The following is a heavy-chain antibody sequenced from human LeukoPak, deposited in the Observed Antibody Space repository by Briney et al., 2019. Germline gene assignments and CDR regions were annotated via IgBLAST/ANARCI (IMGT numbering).Heavy chain of an antibody. V-gene: IGHV4-39*07. CDR1: GGSISSSSYY. Sequence: SETLSLTCTVSGGSISSSSYYWGWIRQPPGKGLEWIGSIYYSGSTYYNPSLKSRVTISVDTSKNQFSLKLSSVTAADTAVYYCARSLSMAPDVWGKGTTVTVSS. J-gene: IGHJ6*04. D-gene: IGHD2-21*01. CDR2: IYYSGST. CDR3: ARSLSMAPDV.